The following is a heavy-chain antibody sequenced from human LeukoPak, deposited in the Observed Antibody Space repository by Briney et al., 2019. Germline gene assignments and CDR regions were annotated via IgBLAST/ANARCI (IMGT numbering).Heavy chain of an antibody. CDR1: GGSFSGYY. J-gene: IGHJ4*02. V-gene: IGHV4-34*06. Sequence: SETLSLTCDVYGGSFSGYYWSWIRQPPGKGLEWIGEIHRDGRTRYNPSLKSRVTMSIDYSKNQFSLKVGSVTAADTAIYYCGKTDIYFNPIDYWGPGSLVTVSS. D-gene: IGHD3-9*01. CDR3: GKTDIYFNPIDY. CDR2: IHRDGRT.